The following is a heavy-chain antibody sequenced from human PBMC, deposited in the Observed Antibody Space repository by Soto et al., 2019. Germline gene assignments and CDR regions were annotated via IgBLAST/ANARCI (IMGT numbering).Heavy chain of an antibody. D-gene: IGHD6-19*01. CDR1: GGTFSSYT. Sequence: QVQLVQSGAEVKKPGSSVKVSCKASGGTFSSYTISWVRQAPGQGLEWMGRIIPILGIANYAQKFQGRVTSTADKSTSTAYMELSSLRSEDTAVYYCARGGMWYSSSFDPWCQGTLVTVSS. J-gene: IGHJ5*02. V-gene: IGHV1-69*02. CDR3: ARGGMWYSSSFDP. CDR2: IIPILGIA.